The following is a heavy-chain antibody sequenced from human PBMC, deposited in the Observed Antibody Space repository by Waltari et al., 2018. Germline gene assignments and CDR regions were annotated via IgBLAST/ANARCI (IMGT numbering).Heavy chain of an antibody. J-gene: IGHJ4*02. D-gene: IGHD2-15*01. Sequence: EVQLVESGGGLVQPGGSLRLSCAASGFTFSSYWMSWVRQAPGKGLWWVANMKQDGSEKYYVDSVKGRFTISRDNAKNSLYLQMNSLRAEDTAVYYCARVYGGKGRYFDYWGQGTLVTVSS. V-gene: IGHV3-7*01. CDR3: ARVYGGKGRYFDY. CDR1: GFTFSSYW. CDR2: MKQDGSEK.